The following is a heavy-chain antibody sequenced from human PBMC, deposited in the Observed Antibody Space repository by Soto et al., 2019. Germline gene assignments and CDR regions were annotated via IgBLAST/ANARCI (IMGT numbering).Heavy chain of an antibody. CDR3: ARRYGGTFDY. CDR1: GGSISSYY. CDR2: IYYSGST. D-gene: IGHD2-15*01. V-gene: IGHV4-59*08. J-gene: IGHJ4*02. Sequence: QVQLQESGPGLVKPSETLSLTCTVSGGSISSYYWSWIRQPPGKGLEWIGYIYYSGSTNYNPSLRSRVTTSVDTSKNQFSRKLSSVTAADTAVYYCARRYGGTFDYWGQGTLVTVSS.